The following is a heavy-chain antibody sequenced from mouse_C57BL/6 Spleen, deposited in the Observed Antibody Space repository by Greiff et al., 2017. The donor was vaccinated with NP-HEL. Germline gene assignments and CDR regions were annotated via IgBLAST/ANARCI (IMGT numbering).Heavy chain of an antibody. CDR2: IDPSDSYT. J-gene: IGHJ3*01. Sequence: VQLQQPGAELVMPGASVKLSCKASGYTFTSYWMHWVKQRPGQGLEWIGEIDPSDSYTNYNQKFKGKSTLTVDKSSSTAYMQLSSLTSEDSAVYYCARSATAQATLSWFAYWGQGTLVTVSA. CDR3: ARSATAQATLSWFAY. CDR1: GYTFTSYW. D-gene: IGHD3-2*02. V-gene: IGHV1-69*01.